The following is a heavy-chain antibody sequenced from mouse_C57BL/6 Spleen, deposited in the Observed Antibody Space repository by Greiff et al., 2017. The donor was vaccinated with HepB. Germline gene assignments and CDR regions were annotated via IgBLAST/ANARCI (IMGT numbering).Heavy chain of an antibody. CDR1: GYAFSSSW. V-gene: IGHV1-82*01. CDR3: ATDYGYDVDWYFDG. J-gene: IGHJ1*03. CDR2: IYPGDGDT. Sequence: QVQLQQSGPELVKPGASVKISCKASGYAFSSSWMNWVKQRPGKGLEWIGRIYPGDGDTNYNGKFKGKATLTADKSSSTAYMQLSSLTSEDSAVYFCATDYGYDVDWYFDGWGTGTTVTVSS. D-gene: IGHD2-2*01.